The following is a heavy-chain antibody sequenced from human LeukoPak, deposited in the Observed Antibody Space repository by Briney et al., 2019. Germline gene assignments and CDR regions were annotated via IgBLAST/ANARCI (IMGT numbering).Heavy chain of an antibody. CDR2: ISSSSSTI. CDR3: ARDLEESYYDFWSRYHRLLNWFDP. CDR1: GFTFSSYS. Sequence: PGGSLRLSCAASGFTFSSYSMNWVRQAPGKGLEWVSYISSSSSTIYYADSVKGRFTISRDNAKNSLYLQMNSLRAEDTAVYYCARDLEESYYDFWSRYHRLLNWFDPWGQGTLVTVSS. J-gene: IGHJ5*02. V-gene: IGHV3-48*01. D-gene: IGHD3-3*01.